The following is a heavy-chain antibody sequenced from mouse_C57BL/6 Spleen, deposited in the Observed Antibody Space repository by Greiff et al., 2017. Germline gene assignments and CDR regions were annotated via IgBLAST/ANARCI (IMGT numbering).Heavy chain of an antibody. V-gene: IGHV1-53*01. CDR2: INPSNGGT. Sequence: QVQLQQPRTELVKPGASVKLSCKASGYTFTSYWMHWVKQRPGQGLEWIGNINPSNGGTIYNEKFKSKATLTVDKSSSTAYMQLSSLTSEDSAVYYCARSYYGSSYYFDYWGQGTTLTVSS. CDR1: GYTFTSYW. CDR3: ARSYYGSSYYFDY. J-gene: IGHJ2*01. D-gene: IGHD1-1*01.